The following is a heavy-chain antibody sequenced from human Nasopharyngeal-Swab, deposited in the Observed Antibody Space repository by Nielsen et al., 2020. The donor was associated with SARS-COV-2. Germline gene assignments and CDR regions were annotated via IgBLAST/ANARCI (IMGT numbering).Heavy chain of an antibody. CDR2: IKQDGSEK. J-gene: IGHJ4*02. CDR1: GFTFSTYW. V-gene: IGHV3-7*04. Sequence: GESLKISCAASGFTFSTYWMSWVRQAPGKGLEWVANIKQDGSEKYYVDSVKGRFTISRDNAKNSLYLQMNSLRAENTAVYYCARARFGSGNYYGFDYWGQGTLATVS. D-gene: IGHD3-10*01. CDR3: ARARFGSGNYYGFDY.